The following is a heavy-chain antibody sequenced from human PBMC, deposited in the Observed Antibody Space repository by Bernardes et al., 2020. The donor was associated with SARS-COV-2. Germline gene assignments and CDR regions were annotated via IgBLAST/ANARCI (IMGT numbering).Heavy chain of an antibody. D-gene: IGHD1-26*01. J-gene: IGHJ6*02. V-gene: IGHV1-2*04. CDR1: GYMFTGYY. CDR2: INPNSGAT. CDR3: ARGLAVGVADSYYRGMDV. Sequence: ASVKVSCKTSGYMFTGYYIQWVRQAPGQGLEWVGWINPNSGATHSAQKFQGWVTMTRDTIISTAYMELTRLTSDDTAVYYCARGLAVGVADSYYRGMDVSGQGTTVTVSS.